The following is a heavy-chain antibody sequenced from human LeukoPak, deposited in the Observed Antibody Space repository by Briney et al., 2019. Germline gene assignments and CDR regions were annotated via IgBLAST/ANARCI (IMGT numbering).Heavy chain of an antibody. CDR3: AKGLESIAARPGFDY. CDR1: GFTFDDYA. Sequence: GGSLRLSCAASGFTFDDYAMHWVRQAPGKGLEWVSGISWNSGTIGYADSVKGRFTIPRDNAKNSLYLQMNSLRVEDTALYYCAKGLESIAARPGFDYWGQGTLVTVSS. CDR2: ISWNSGTI. J-gene: IGHJ4*02. V-gene: IGHV3-9*01. D-gene: IGHD6-6*01.